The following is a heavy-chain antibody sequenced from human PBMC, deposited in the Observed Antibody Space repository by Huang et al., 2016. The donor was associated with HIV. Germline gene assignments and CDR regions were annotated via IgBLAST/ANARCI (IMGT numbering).Heavy chain of an antibody. J-gene: IGHJ4*02. Sequence: QVHLVQSGAEVTKPVASVKVYCQASGYTFTNYEINWVRQAPGRGFEWIGWMNQNTGNTGFAQSFQGRFTMTRKTSITTAYMELTSLTSEDKAVYYCARSAYGDLDYWGLGTLVIVSS. CDR3: ARSAYGDLDY. D-gene: IGHD4-17*01. V-gene: IGHV1-8*02. CDR2: MNQNTGNT. CDR1: GYTFTNYE.